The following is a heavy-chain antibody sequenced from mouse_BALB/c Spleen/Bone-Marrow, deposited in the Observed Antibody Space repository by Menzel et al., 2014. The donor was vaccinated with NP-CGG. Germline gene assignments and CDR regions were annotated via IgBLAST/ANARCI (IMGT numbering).Heavy chain of an antibody. CDR3: ARSIYHGYSEAMDY. Sequence: QVQLKESGTDLVRPGTSVKVSCKASGYAFTNYLIEWIKQRPGQGLEWIGVINPGSGGINYNERFKGKATLTADKSSSTAYMQLSSLTSDDSAVYFYARSIYHGYSEAMDYWGQGTSVTVSS. V-gene: IGHV1-54*03. CDR1: GYAFTNYL. D-gene: IGHD2-3*01. CDR2: INPGSGGI. J-gene: IGHJ4*01.